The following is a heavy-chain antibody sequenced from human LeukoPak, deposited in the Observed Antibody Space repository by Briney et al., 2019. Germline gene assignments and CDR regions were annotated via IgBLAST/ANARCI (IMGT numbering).Heavy chain of an antibody. V-gene: IGHV4-30-2*01. CDR3: ASYGDYNYFDF. CDR1: GGSISSGGYS. Sequence: SETLSLTCAVSGGSISSGGYSWSWIRQPPGKGLEWIGYIYHSGSTYYNPSLKSRVTISVDRSKNQFSLKLSSVTAADTAVYYCASYGDYNYFDFWGQGTLVTVSS. D-gene: IGHD4-17*01. J-gene: IGHJ4*02. CDR2: IYHSGST.